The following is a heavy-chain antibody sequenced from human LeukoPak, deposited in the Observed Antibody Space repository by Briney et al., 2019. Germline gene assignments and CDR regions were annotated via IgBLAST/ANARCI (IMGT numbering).Heavy chain of an antibody. Sequence: SETLSLTCAVYGECLRKYYWTWIRQSPGKGLEWIGEINHSGSTNHNPSLKSRVTLSVDTSKHQFSLKLTSVTAADAAVYYCASSVRSTDYWGQGTLVSVCS. CDR2: INHSGST. V-gene: IGHV4-34*01. CDR1: GECLRKYY. D-gene: IGHD5/OR15-5a*01. CDR3: ASSVRSTDY. J-gene: IGHJ4*02.